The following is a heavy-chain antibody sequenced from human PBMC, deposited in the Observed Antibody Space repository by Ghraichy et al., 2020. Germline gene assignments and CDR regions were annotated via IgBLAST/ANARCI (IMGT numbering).Heavy chain of an antibody. CDR1: GDSISGSY. CDR2: IYNSGTT. CDR3: ARCTNCYTVGGADYHHAVDV. D-gene: IGHD2-2*02. V-gene: IGHV4-59*01. Sequence: SETLSLTCTVSGDSISGSYWSWIRQPPGKGLEWIANIYNSGTTNSNPSLKSRVTVSVDTSKNQFSLKLTSVTAADTAVYYCARCTNCYTVGGADYHHAVDVWGQGTTVTVSS. J-gene: IGHJ6*02.